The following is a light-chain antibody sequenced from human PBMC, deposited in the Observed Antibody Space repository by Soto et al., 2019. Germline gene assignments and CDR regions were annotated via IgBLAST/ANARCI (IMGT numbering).Light chain of an antibody. CDR2: DTS. Sequence: EIVLTQSPATLSLSPGERATLSCRASQSVGRYLAWYQQKPGQALRLLIYDTSNRATGIPARFSGSGPGTDFPLTISSLEPEDFAVYYCQQRYNWPLTFGGGTKVEIK. CDR1: QSVGRY. J-gene: IGKJ4*01. CDR3: QQRYNWPLT. V-gene: IGKV3D-11*02.